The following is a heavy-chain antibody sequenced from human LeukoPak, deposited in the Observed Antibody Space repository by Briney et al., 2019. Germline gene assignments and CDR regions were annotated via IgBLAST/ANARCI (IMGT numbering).Heavy chain of an antibody. Sequence: SGRSLRLSCAASGFTFSSHAMSWVRQAPGKGLEWVSAISGSGGSTYYADSVKGRFTISRDNSKNTLYLQMNSLRAEDTAVYYCAKGGDTYYYGSGAYFDYWGQGTLVTVSS. CDR3: AKGGDTYYYGSGAYFDY. CDR1: GFTFSSHA. J-gene: IGHJ4*02. CDR2: ISGSGGST. V-gene: IGHV3-23*01. D-gene: IGHD3-10*01.